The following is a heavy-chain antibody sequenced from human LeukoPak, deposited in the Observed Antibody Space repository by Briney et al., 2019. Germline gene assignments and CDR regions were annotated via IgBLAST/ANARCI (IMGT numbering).Heavy chain of an antibody. CDR2: IYHSGTT. J-gene: IGHJ4*02. CDR1: GGSISSGYY. CDR3: ARVPTVTITFDY. V-gene: IGHV4-30-2*06. D-gene: IGHD4-17*01. Sequence: PSETLSLTCTVSGGSISSGYYWSWIRQSPGKGLERIGYIYHSGTTYYSPSLKSRLTISVDRSKNQFSLKLSSVTAADTAVYYCARVPTVTITFDYWGQGTLVTVSS.